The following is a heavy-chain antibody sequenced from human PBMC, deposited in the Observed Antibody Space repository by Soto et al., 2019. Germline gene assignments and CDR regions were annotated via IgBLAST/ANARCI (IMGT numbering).Heavy chain of an antibody. CDR1: GFTFNIYA. Sequence: GGSLRLSCAASGFTFNIYALHWVRQAPGKGLEWVAVISCDGTKKYYSDSVKGRFTISRDNLKNTLYLQMNNLRVEDATLYFCAREDDYGYRYINYGLDVWGQGTTVTVSS. J-gene: IGHJ6*02. CDR2: ISCDGTKK. D-gene: IGHD4-17*01. CDR3: AREDDYGYRYINYGLDV. V-gene: IGHV3-30-3*01.